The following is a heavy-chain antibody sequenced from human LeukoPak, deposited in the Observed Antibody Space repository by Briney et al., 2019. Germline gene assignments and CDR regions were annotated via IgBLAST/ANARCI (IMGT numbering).Heavy chain of an antibody. D-gene: IGHD6-13*01. CDR2: IYHTGST. V-gene: IGHV4-38-2*02. Sequence: SETLSLTCTVSGYSISSGYYWAWLRQTPGKGLEWIGNIYHTGSTYYNPSLKSRVTISVDTSRNQFSLKLNSVTAADTAVYYCARGYSSSWYLNWFDPWGQGTLVTVSS. J-gene: IGHJ5*02. CDR3: ARGYSSSWYLNWFDP. CDR1: GYSISSGYY.